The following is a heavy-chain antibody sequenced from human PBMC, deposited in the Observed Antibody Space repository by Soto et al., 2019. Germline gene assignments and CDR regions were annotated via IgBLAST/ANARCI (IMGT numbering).Heavy chain of an antibody. CDR1: GGSISSSNCY. Sequence: SETLSLTCTVSGGSISSSNCYWGWIRQPPGKGLEWIGSIHHSGSTYYNPSLKSRVTTSVDTSKNQFSLKLSSVTVADTAVYYCARGRRGIAAARNWFDPWGQGTLVTVSS. J-gene: IGHJ5*02. V-gene: IGHV4-39*02. CDR3: ARGRRGIAAARNWFDP. D-gene: IGHD6-25*01. CDR2: IHHSGST.